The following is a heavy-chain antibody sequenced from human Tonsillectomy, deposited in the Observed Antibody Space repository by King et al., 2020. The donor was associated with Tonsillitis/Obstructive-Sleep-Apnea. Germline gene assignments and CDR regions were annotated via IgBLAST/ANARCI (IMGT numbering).Heavy chain of an antibody. CDR3: IGVYSYGH. V-gene: IGHV3-48*03. CDR2: ISSSGITT. Sequence: VQLVESGGGLVQPGGSLRLSCAASGFTLSSYEMNWVRQAPGKGLEWVSYISSSGITTYYADSVKGRFTIFRDNVKNSLYLQINSLRAEDTAVYYCIGVYSYGHWGQGTLVTVSS. D-gene: IGHD5-18*01. CDR1: GFTLSSYE. J-gene: IGHJ4*02.